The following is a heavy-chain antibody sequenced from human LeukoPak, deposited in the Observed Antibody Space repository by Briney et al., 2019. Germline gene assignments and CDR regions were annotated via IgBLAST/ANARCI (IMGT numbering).Heavy chain of an antibody. CDR1: EFTFSSYV. J-gene: IGHJ4*02. CDR3: ARTPLYSSGGVGYFDY. Sequence: PGGSLRLSCVGSEFTFSSYVMSWVRQAPGKGLEWVSGISGGGGSKYYADSVKGRFTISRDNSKNTLYLQMNSLRAEDTAVYYCARTPLYSSGGVGYFDYWGQGTLVIVSS. D-gene: IGHD6-19*01. CDR2: ISGGGGSK. V-gene: IGHV3-23*01.